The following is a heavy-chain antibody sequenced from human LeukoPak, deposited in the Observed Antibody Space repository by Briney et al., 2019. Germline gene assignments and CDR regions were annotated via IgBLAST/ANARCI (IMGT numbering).Heavy chain of an antibody. CDR1: GFTFSTYW. CDR3: ARGGPGAYFDY. D-gene: IGHD1-14*01. V-gene: IGHV3-74*01. CDR2: INGDGRET. Sequence: GGSLRLSCVGSGFTFSTYWMHWVRQAPGKGLVWISRINGDGRETTYGDSVKGRFTISRDNAKNTLFLQMNSLRAEDTAVFYCARGGPGAYFDYWGQGTLVTVSS. J-gene: IGHJ4*02.